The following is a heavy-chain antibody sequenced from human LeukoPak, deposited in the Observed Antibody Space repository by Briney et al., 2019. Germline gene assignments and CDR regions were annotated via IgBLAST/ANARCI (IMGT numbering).Heavy chain of an antibody. CDR2: ISGSGGTT. J-gene: IGHJ4*02. Sequence: GGSLRLSCAASGFTFSTYAMTWVRQAPGKGLEWVSTISGSGGTTYYADSVKGRFTISRDNSKNTLYLQMNSLRAEDTAIYYCAKGLTQDSAMVGHYWGQGTLVTVSS. CDR1: GFTFSTYA. D-gene: IGHD5-18*01. V-gene: IGHV3-23*01. CDR3: AKGLTQDSAMVGHY.